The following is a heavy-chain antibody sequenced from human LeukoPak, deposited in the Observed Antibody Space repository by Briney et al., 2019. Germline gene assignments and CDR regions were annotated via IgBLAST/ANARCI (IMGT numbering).Heavy chain of an antibody. V-gene: IGHV3-49*04. J-gene: IGHJ4*02. CDR2: VRSEEYGGTP. CDR1: GFSFGDYA. D-gene: IGHD6-19*01. Sequence: PGGSLRLSCRGSGFSFGDYAVTWVRQAPGKGLQWVGLVRSEEYGGTPDYATSVKGRFTISRENSESIAYLQMNSLRTEDTAVYYCTRSLSGWTGYSDFWGQGTLVTVSS. CDR3: TRSLSGWTGYSDF.